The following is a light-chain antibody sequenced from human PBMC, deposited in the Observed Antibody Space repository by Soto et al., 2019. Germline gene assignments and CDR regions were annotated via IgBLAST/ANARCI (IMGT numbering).Light chain of an antibody. CDR2: DAS. V-gene: IGKV1-5*01. CDR3: QQYNITWT. Sequence: DIQMTQSPSTLSXXVXXXXTXXXRASQSISSWLAWYQQKPGKAPKLLIYDASSLESGVPSRFSGSGSGTEFTLTISSLQPDDFATYYCQQYNITWTFGQGTKVDIK. J-gene: IGKJ1*01. CDR1: QSISSW.